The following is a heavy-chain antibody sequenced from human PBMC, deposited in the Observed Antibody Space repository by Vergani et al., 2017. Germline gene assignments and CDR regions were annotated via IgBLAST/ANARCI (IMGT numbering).Heavy chain of an antibody. CDR1: GFTVSSNY. Sequence: EVQLVETGGGLIQPGGSLRLSCAASGFTVSSNYMSWVRQAPGKGLEWVSVIYSGGSTYYADSVKGRFTISRDNSKNTLYLQMNSLRAEDTAVYYCARDGPSGITMVRGVIGWFDPWGQGTLVTVSS. V-gene: IGHV3-53*02. D-gene: IGHD3-10*01. J-gene: IGHJ5*02. CDR3: ARDGPSGITMVRGVIGWFDP. CDR2: IYSGGST.